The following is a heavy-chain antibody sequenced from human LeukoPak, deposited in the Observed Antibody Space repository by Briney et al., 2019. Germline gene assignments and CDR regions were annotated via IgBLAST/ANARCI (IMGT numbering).Heavy chain of an antibody. CDR2: LSGSGGST. CDR3: AKSGPRGYFFDY. J-gene: IGHJ4*02. CDR1: GFTFSNYG. Sequence: PGGSLRLSCAASGFTFSNYGMSWVRQAPGKGLEWVSTLSGSGGSTYYADSVKGRFTISRDNSKNTLYLQMNTLRAEDTAVYYCAKSGPRGYFFDYWGQGTLVTVSS. D-gene: IGHD3-22*01. V-gene: IGHV3-23*01.